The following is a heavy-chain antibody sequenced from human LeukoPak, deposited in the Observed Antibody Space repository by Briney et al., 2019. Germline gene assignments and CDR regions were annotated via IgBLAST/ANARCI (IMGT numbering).Heavy chain of an antibody. D-gene: IGHD3-3*01. CDR3: ARRLPPITIFGVVGDAFDI. J-gene: IGHJ3*02. Sequence: SETLSLTCTVSGYSISSGYYWGWIRQPPGKGLEWIGSIYHSGSTYYNPSLKSRVTISVDTSKNQFSLKLSSVTAADTAVYYCARRLPPITIFGVVGDAFDIWGQGTMVTVSS. V-gene: IGHV4-38-2*02. CDR2: IYHSGST. CDR1: GYSISSGYY.